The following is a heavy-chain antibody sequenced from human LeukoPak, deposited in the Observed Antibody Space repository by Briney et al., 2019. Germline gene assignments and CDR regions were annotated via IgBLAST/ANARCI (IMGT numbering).Heavy chain of an antibody. J-gene: IGHJ3*02. D-gene: IGHD3-22*01. CDR3: ARLYYYASSGYDALDI. CDR2: INPNTGGT. CDR1: GYTFTGYY. V-gene: IGHV1-2*02. Sequence: ASVKVSCKASGYTFTGYYMHWVRQAPGQGLEWVGCINPNTGGTNYAQKFQGRVTMTRDTSITTAYMELSRLTSDDTAVYYCARLYYYASSGYDALDIWGQGTMVTVSS.